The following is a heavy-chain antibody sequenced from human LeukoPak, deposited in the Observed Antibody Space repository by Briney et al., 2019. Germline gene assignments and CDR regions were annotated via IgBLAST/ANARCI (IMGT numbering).Heavy chain of an antibody. CDR2: VDPNSGGT. CDR3: ARGGAEGGGRRFDY. Sequence: ASVKVSCKASGYTFTDYWFHWVRQAPGQGLEWMGWVDPNSGGTTYAQKFQGRVTMTRVTSISTVYMELNSLTSDDTAVYYCARGGAEGGGRRFDYWAKEPLATVPS. V-gene: IGHV1-2*02. D-gene: IGHD2-15*01. CDR1: GYTFTDYW. J-gene: IGHJ4*02.